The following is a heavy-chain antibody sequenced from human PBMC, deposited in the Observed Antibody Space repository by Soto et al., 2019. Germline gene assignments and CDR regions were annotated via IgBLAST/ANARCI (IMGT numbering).Heavy chain of an antibody. CDR1: GFTFSSYE. D-gene: IGHD6-13*01. V-gene: IGHV3-48*03. CDR3: ARDQEAGSFFSYYYAMDV. J-gene: IGHJ6*02. CDR2: ISSSGSTI. Sequence: PVGSLRLSCATSGFTFSSYEMNWVRQAPGKGLEWVSYISSSGSTIYYADSVKGRFTISRDNAKDSLYLQMDSLRAEGTAVYYCARDQEAGSFFSYYYAMDVSGHGTTATVS.